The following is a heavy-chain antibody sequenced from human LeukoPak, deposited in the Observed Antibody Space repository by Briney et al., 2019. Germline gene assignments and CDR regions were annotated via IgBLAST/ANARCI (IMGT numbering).Heavy chain of an antibody. CDR2: INQDGSEK. CDR1: GFPFSSHW. V-gene: IGHV3-7*01. CDR3: ARWSFRTRGEYFQH. Sequence: GGSLRLSCAASGFPFSSHWLSWFRQSPGKGLEWVAHINQDGSEKYYVDSVKGRFTISRDNARNSQYLQMNSLRAEDTAVYYCARWSFRTRGEYFQHWGQGTLVTVSS. D-gene: IGHD1-14*01. J-gene: IGHJ1*01.